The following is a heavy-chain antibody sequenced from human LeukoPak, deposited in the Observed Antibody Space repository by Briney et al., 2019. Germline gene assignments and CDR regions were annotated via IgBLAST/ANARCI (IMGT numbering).Heavy chain of an antibody. CDR2: ISSSSSFK. Sequence: GGSLRLSCAASGFSFSTYAMHWVRQAPGKGLEWVSYISSSSSFKKYADSLKGRFTISRDNAKNLLSLQMNSLRAEDTAVYYCAELGITMIGGVWGKGTTVTISS. D-gene: IGHD3-10*02. V-gene: IGHV3-21*06. J-gene: IGHJ6*04. CDR1: GFSFSTYA. CDR3: AELGITMIGGV.